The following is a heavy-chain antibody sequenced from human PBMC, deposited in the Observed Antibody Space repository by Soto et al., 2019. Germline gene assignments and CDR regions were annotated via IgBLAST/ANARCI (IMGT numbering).Heavy chain of an antibody. D-gene: IGHD6-19*01. V-gene: IGHV6-1*01. CDR1: GDSVSSNSAA. J-gene: IGHJ4*02. CDR3: AREGGPAVAGFDY. Sequence: PSQTLSLTCAISGDSVSSNSAAWNWIRQSPPRGLEWLGRTYYRSKWYNDYAVSVKSRITINPDTSKNQFSLQLNSVTPEDTAVYYCAREGGPAVAGFDYWGQGTLVTVSS. CDR2: TYYRSKWYN.